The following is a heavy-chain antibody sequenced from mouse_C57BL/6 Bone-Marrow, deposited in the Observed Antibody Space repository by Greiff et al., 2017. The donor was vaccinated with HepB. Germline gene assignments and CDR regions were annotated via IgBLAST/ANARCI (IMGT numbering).Heavy chain of an antibody. CDR1: GYSFTGYF. CDR2: INPYNGDT. D-gene: IGHD2-2*01. Sequence: EVKLQESGPELVKPGDSVKISCKASGYSFTGYFMNWVMQSHGKSLEWIGRINPYNGDTFYNQKFKGKATLTVDKSSSTAHMELRSLTSEDSAVYYWAREDILWLRREAMDYWGQGTAVTVSS. V-gene: IGHV1-20*01. J-gene: IGHJ4*01. CDR3: AREDILWLRREAMDY.